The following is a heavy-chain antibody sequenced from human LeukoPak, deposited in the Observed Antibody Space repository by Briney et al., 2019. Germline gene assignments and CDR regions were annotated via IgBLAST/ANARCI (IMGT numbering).Heavy chain of an antibody. CDR2: ISGSGGST. Sequence: GGSLRLSCAASGFTFSGSALHWVRQAPGKGLEWVSAISGSGGSTYYADSVKGRFTISRDNSKNTLYLQMNSLRAEDTAVYYCATLEYCSGGSCRWGQGTLVTVSS. D-gene: IGHD2-15*01. CDR1: GFTFSGSA. CDR3: ATLEYCSGGSCR. J-gene: IGHJ4*02. V-gene: IGHV3-23*01.